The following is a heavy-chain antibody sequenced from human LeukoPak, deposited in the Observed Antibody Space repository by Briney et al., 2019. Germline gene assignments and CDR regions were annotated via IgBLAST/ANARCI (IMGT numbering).Heavy chain of an antibody. Sequence: PGGSLRLSCAASGFTFSSYAMSWVRQAPGKGLEWVSAISGSGGSTCYADPVKGRFTISRDNSKNTLYLQMNSLRAEDTAVYYCAKGSSSWSNADAFDIWGQGTMVTVSS. D-gene: IGHD6-13*01. CDR2: ISGSGGST. V-gene: IGHV3-23*01. CDR1: GFTFSSYA. CDR3: AKGSSSWSNADAFDI. J-gene: IGHJ3*02.